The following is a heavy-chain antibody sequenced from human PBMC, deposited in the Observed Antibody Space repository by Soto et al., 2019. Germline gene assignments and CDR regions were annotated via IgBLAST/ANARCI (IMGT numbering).Heavy chain of an antibody. CDR3: ARAPIGSGSYYRYYFDY. CDR1: GGSISSGDYY. J-gene: IGHJ4*02. CDR2: IYYSGST. D-gene: IGHD3-10*01. V-gene: IGHV4-30-4*01. Sequence: SETLSLTCTVSGGSISSGDYYWSWVRQPPGKGLEWIGYIYYSGSTYYNPSLKSRVTISVDTSKNQFSLKLSSVTAADTAVYYCARAPIGSGSYYRYYFDYWGQGTLVTVSS.